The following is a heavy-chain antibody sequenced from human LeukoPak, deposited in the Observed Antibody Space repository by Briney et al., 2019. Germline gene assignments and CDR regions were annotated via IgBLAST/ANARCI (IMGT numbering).Heavy chain of an antibody. CDR1: GFTFSSYA. D-gene: IGHD2-15*01. J-gene: IGHJ6*03. V-gene: IGHV3-30*04. Sequence: PGGSLRLSCAASGFTFSSYAMHWVRQAPGKGLEWVAVISYDGSNKYYADSVKGRFTISRDNSKNTLYLQMNSLRAEDTAVYYCARGDCSGGSCYIVYYYYYMDVWGKGTTVTVSS. CDR2: ISYDGSNK. CDR3: ARGDCSGGSCYIVYYYYYMDV.